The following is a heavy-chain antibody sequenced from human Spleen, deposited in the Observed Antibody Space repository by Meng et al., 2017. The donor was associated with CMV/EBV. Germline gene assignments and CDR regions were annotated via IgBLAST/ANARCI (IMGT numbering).Heavy chain of an antibody. Sequence: GGSLRLSCATSGFTFKYYTMTWVRQAPGKGLEWVSSISSSSSYISYGDSVKGRFIVSRDNAKNSVSLQMNSLRVEDTAVYYCARPSDYDFLSGYYPLDYWGQGTLVTVSS. J-gene: IGHJ4*02. V-gene: IGHV3-21*01. D-gene: IGHD3-3*01. CDR3: ARPSDYDFLSGYYPLDY. CDR2: ISSSSSYI. CDR1: GFTFKYYT.